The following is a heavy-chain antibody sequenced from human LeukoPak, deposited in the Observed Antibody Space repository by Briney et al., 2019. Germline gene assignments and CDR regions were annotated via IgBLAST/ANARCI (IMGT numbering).Heavy chain of an antibody. V-gene: IGHV5-51*01. CDR2: IYPGDSDT. D-gene: IGHD5-18*01. J-gene: IGHJ3*02. Sequence: GESLKISCKGSGYSFTSYWIAWVRQMPGEGLEWMGIIYPGDSDTRYSPSFQGQVTISADKSISTAYLQWSSLKASDTAMYHCARGTGQYSYGHRGAFDTWGQGTMVTVSS. CDR1: GYSFTSYW. CDR3: ARGTGQYSYGHRGAFDT.